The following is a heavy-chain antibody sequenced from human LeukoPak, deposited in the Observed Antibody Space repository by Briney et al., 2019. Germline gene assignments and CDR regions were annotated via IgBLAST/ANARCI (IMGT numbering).Heavy chain of an antibody. CDR1: GFTFSSYW. D-gene: IGHD6-13*01. Sequence: GGSLRLSCAASGFTFSSYWMSWVRQAPGKGLEWVANINQDVSEKYYVDSVKGRFTISRDNAKNSLYLQMNSLRAEDTAVYYCARDVAAAGPSAFDIWGQGTMVTVSS. V-gene: IGHV3-7*01. J-gene: IGHJ3*02. CDR2: INQDVSEK. CDR3: ARDVAAAGPSAFDI.